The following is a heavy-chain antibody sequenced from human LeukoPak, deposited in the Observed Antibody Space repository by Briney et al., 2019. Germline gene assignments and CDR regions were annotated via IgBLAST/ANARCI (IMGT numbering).Heavy chain of an antibody. CDR1: GYTFTGYY. D-gene: IGHD6-19*01. Sequence: ASVKVSCKASGYTFTGYYMHWVRQAPGQGLEGMGWINPNSGGTNYAQKFQGRVTMTRDTSISTAYMELSRLRSDDTAVYYCARGSSAVALYYFDYWGQGTLVTVSS. CDR3: ARGSSAVALYYFDY. J-gene: IGHJ4*02. V-gene: IGHV1-2*02. CDR2: INPNSGGT.